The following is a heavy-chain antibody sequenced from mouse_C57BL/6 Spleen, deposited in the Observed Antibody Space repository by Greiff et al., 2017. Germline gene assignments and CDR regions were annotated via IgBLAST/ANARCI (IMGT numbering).Heavy chain of an antibody. CDR2: IYPRDGST. CDR3: ARERTTVVDV. J-gene: IGHJ1*03. CDR1: GYTFTSYD. Sequence: VKLVESGPELVKPGASVKLSCKASGYTFTSYDINWVKQRPGQGLEWIGWIYPRDGSTKYNEKFKGKATLTVDTSSSTAYMELHSLTSEDSAVYFCARERTTVVDVWGTGTTVTVSS. V-gene: IGHV1-85*01. D-gene: IGHD1-1*01.